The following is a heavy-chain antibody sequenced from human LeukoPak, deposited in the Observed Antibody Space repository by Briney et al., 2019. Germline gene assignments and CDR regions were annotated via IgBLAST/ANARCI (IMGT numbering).Heavy chain of an antibody. Sequence: PGGSLRLSCAASRFTVSSNHMSWVRQAPGKGLEWVSVIYSGGSTYYADSVKGRFTISRDNSKNTLNLQMNSPRAEDTAVYYCARPHGSDWFFFDYWGPGTLVTVSS. CDR3: ARPHGSDWFFFDY. J-gene: IGHJ4*02. CDR2: IYSGGST. V-gene: IGHV3-66*04. CDR1: RFTVSSNH. D-gene: IGHD6-19*01.